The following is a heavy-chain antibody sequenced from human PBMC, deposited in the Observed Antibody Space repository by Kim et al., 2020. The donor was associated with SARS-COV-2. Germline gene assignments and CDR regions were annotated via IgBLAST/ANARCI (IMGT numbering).Heavy chain of an antibody. CDR2: IYYSGST. CDR3: ARVQWYPNDFSFDY. J-gene: IGHJ4*02. CDR1: GGSVSSGSYY. D-gene: IGHD1-1*01. V-gene: IGHV4-61*01. Sequence: SETLSLTCTVSGGSVSSGSYYWSWIRQPPGKGLEWIGYIYYSGSTNYNPSLKSRVTISVDTSKNQFSLKLSSVTAADTAVYYCARVQWYPNDFSFDYWGQGTLVTVSS.